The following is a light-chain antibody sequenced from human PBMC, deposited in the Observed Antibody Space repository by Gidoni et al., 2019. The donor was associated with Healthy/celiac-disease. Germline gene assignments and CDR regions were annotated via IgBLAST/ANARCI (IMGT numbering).Light chain of an antibody. V-gene: IGKV3-20*01. CDR1: QSVSSSY. CDR2: GAS. J-gene: IGKJ1*01. CDR3: QQYGSSPWT. Sequence: EIVFTQSPGTLSLSSGERATLSCRASQSVSSSYLAWYQQKPGQAPRLLIYGASSRATGIPDRFSGSGSGTDFTLTISRLEPEDLAVYYCQQYGSSPWTFGQGTKVEIK.